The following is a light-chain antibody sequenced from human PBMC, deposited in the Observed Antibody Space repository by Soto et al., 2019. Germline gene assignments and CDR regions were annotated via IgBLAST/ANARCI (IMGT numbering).Light chain of an antibody. Sequence: DIVLTQSPGTLSLSPGERATLSCRASQSVSSYLAWYQQKPGQAPRLLIYGASSRATGIPDRFSGSGSGTDFTLTISRLEPEDFAVYYCLQYGTFPRTFGQGTKVDIK. V-gene: IGKV3-20*01. CDR2: GAS. CDR1: QSVSSY. J-gene: IGKJ1*01. CDR3: LQYGTFPRT.